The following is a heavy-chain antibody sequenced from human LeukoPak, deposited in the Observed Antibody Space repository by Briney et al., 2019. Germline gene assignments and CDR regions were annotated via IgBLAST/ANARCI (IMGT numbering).Heavy chain of an antibody. V-gene: IGHV1-69*04. CDR3: ARGPYGSSGTPDAFDI. CDR2: IIPILGIA. J-gene: IGHJ3*02. D-gene: IGHD3-10*01. CDR1: GGTFSSYA. Sequence: ASVKVSCKASGGTFSSYAISWVRQAPGQGLEWMGRIIPILGIANYAQKFQGRVTITADKSTSTAYMELSSLRSEDTAVYYCARGPYGSSGTPDAFDIWGQGTMVTVSS.